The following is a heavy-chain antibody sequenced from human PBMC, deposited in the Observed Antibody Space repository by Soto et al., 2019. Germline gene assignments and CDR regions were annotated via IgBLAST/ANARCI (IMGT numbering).Heavy chain of an antibody. J-gene: IGHJ4*02. CDR2: TRNKANSYTT. V-gene: IGHV3-72*01. CDR3: ARVRKALGGYYFDY. D-gene: IGHD3-16*02. Sequence: EVQLVESGGGLVQPGGSLRLSCAASGFTFSDHYMDWVRQAPGKGLEWVGRTRNKANSYTTEYAASVKGRFTISRDDSKNSLYLQMNSLKTEDTAVYYCARVRKALGGYYFDYWGQGTLVTVSS. CDR1: GFTFSDHY.